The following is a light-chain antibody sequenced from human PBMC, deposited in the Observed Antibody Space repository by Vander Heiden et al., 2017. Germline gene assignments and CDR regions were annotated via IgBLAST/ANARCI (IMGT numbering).Light chain of an antibody. J-gene: IGKJ5*01. Sequence: DIVMTQSPLSLPVTPGEPASISCRSSQSLLHSNGYNYLDWYLQKPGQPPQLLIYLGSNRASGVPDRFSGSGSGTDFTLKISRVEAEDVGVYYCRQALPTPGTFGQGTRLEIK. CDR1: QSLLHSNGYNY. CDR2: LGS. CDR3: RQALPTPGT. V-gene: IGKV2-28*01.